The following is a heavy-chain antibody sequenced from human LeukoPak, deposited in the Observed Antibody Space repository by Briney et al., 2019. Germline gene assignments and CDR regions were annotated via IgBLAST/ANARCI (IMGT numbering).Heavy chain of an antibody. D-gene: IGHD3-10*01. Sequence: GGSLRLSCAASGFTFSSYGMRWVRQAPGKGLEWVSAISGSGGGTYYADSVKGRFTISRDNSKNTLYLQMNSLRAEDTAVYYCAKGPMGRGFDTWGQGTLVTVSS. J-gene: IGHJ4*02. CDR1: GFTFSSYG. CDR2: ISGSGGGT. V-gene: IGHV3-23*01. CDR3: AKGPMGRGFDT.